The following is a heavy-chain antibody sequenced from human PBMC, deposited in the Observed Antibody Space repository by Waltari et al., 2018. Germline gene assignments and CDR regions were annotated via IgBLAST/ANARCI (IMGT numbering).Heavy chain of an antibody. Sequence: QVQLVQSGAEVKKPGSSVKVSCKASGGTLSSYAISWVRQAPGQGTAWMGGIIPIFGTANYAQKFQGRVTITADESTSTAYMELSSLRSEDTAVYYCARVGRGYSGYEIGNYYYMDVWGKGTTVTVSS. CDR3: ARVGRGYSGYEIGNYYYMDV. CDR2: IIPIFGTA. V-gene: IGHV1-69*12. CDR1: GGTLSSYA. D-gene: IGHD5-12*01. J-gene: IGHJ6*03.